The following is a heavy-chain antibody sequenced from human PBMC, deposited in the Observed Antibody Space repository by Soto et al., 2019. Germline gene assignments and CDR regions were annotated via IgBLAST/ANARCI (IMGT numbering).Heavy chain of an antibody. Sequence: EVQLVESGGGLVKPGGSLRLSCAASGFMFGSHTMTWVRQAQGKGLEGVASISGVSSFIYYADSGKGRFTISRDNAKDSLYLQMDSLRAEDTAVYFCAREVVGPTTNWFDPWGQGTLVTVSS. CDR1: GFMFGSHT. V-gene: IGHV3-21*06. CDR3: AREVVGPTTNWFDP. D-gene: IGHD1-26*01. J-gene: IGHJ5*02. CDR2: ISGVSSFI.